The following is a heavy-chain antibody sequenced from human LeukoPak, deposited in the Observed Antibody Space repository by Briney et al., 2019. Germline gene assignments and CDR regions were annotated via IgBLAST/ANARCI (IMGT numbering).Heavy chain of an antibody. Sequence: SETLSLTCAVYGGSFSGYYWSWIRQPPGKGLEWIGEINHSGSTNYNPSLKSRVTISVDTSKMQFSLKLSSVTAADTAVYYCASRGPYFDYWGRGTLVTVSS. V-gene: IGHV4-34*01. D-gene: IGHD3-16*01. CDR3: ASRGPYFDY. CDR1: GGSFSGYY. CDR2: INHSGST. J-gene: IGHJ4*02.